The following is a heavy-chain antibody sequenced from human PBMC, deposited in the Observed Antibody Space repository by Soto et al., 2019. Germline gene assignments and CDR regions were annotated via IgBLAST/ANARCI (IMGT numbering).Heavy chain of an antibody. D-gene: IGHD2-15*01. J-gene: IGHJ4*02. Sequence: AGTLSLTCTVSGGSISSSSYYWGWLRQRPGKGLEWIGSIYYSGSTYYNTSLKSRVTISVDTSKNQFSLKLSPVTAADTAVYYCARHVVVAATVGAYFDYWGQGTLVTVSS. V-gene: IGHV4-39*01. CDR3: ARHVVVAATVGAYFDY. CDR1: GGSISSSSYY. CDR2: IYYSGST.